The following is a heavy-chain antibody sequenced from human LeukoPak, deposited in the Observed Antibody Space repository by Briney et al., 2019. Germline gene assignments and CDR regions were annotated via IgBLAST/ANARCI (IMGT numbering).Heavy chain of an antibody. V-gene: IGHV3-21*01. J-gene: IGHJ4*02. D-gene: IGHD4-17*01. CDR3: ARDLLPTVYFMRTPFDY. CDR1: GFTFSSYS. Sequence: GGSLRLSCAASGFTFSSYSMNWVRQAPGKGLEWVSSISSSSSYIYYADSVKGRFTISRDNAKNSLYLQMNSLRAEDTAVYYCARDLLPTVYFMRTPFDYWGQGTLVTVSS. CDR2: ISSSSSYI.